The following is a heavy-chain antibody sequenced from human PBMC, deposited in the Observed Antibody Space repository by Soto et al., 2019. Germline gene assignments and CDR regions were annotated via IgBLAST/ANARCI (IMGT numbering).Heavy chain of an antibody. CDR3: ARTWGFTNDY. Sequence: SETLSLTCTVSGGSISSGDYYWSWIRQHPGKGLEWIGYIYYSGSTYYNPSLKSRVTISVDTSKNQFSLKLSSVTAADTAVYYCARTWGFTNDYWGRGTLVTVSS. V-gene: IGHV4-31*03. D-gene: IGHD3-16*01. CDR2: IYYSGST. CDR1: GGSISSGDYY. J-gene: IGHJ4*02.